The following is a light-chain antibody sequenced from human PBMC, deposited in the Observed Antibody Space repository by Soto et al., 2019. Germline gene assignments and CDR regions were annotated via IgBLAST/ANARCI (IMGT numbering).Light chain of an antibody. CDR1: QSVSSN. CDR3: QQRSNWPPALT. Sequence: EIVMTQSPATLSVSPGERATLSCRASQSVSSNFAWYQQKPGQAPRLLIYDASNRATGIPARFSGSWSGTDFTLTISSLEPADFSVYYWQQRSNWPPALTFGGGTNVYIK. CDR2: DAS. V-gene: IGKV3-11*01. J-gene: IGKJ4*01.